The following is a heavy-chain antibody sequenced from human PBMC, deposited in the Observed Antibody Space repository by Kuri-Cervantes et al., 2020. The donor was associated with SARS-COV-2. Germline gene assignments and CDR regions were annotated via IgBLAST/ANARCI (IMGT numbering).Heavy chain of an antibody. CDR1: GFTFSSYS. Sequence: GESLKISCAASGFTFSSYSMNWVRQAPGKGLERVSYISSSSSTIYYADSVKGRFTISRDNSKNTLHLDMNSLRPEDTGVYYCAKMGDNYIKGDYGSEVWGQGIKVTVSS. V-gene: IGHV3-48*01. CDR2: ISSSSSTI. CDR3: AKMGDNYIKGDYGSEV. D-gene: IGHD3-16*01. J-gene: IGHJ6*02.